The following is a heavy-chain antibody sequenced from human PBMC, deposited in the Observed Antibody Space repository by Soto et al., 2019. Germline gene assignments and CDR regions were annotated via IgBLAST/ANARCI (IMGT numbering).Heavy chain of an antibody. CDR3: ARLDFWSGFPVVDH. J-gene: IGHJ4*02. D-gene: IGHD3-3*01. V-gene: IGHV4-39*01. Sequence: SETLSLTCTVSGGSISSSSYYWGWIRQPPGKGLEWIGSIYYSGSTYYNPSLKSRVTISVDTSKNQFSLKLSSVTAADTAVYYCARLDFWSGFPVVDHWGQVTLVIVS. CDR2: IYYSGST. CDR1: GGSISSSSYY.